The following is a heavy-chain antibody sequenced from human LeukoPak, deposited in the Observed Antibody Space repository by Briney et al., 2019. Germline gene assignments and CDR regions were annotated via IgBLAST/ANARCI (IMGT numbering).Heavy chain of an antibody. CDR3: ASVNSVSYRGSPYYLDY. V-gene: IGHV4-34*01. Sequence: SETLSLTCAVYGGSSSGYYWSWIRQPPGKGLEWIGEINHIGSTNYNSSLKSRVTISVNTSKNQFSLKLSSVTAADTAVYYCASVNSVSYRGSPYYLDYWGQGTLVTVSS. J-gene: IGHJ4*02. CDR2: INHIGST. CDR1: GGSSSGYY. D-gene: IGHD1-26*01.